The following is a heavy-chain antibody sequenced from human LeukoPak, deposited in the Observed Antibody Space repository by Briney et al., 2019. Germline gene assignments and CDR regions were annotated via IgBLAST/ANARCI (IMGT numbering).Heavy chain of an antibody. CDR3: ARETYCYGSGSLTYYFDY. J-gene: IGHJ4*02. Sequence: GRSLRLSCAASGFTFSSYAMHWVRQAPGKGLEWVAVISYDGSNKYYADSVKGRFTISRDNSKNTLYLQMNSLRAEDTAVYYCARETYCYGSGSLTYYFDYWGQGTLVTVSS. V-gene: IGHV3-30*04. CDR1: GFTFSSYA. D-gene: IGHD3-10*01. CDR2: ISYDGSNK.